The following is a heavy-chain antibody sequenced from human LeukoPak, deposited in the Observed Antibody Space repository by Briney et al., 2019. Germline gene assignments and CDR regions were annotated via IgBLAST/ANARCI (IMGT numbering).Heavy chain of an antibody. J-gene: IGHJ6*03. CDR1: GGSISSRNW. Sequence: PSETLSLTCAVSGGSISSRNWWSWVRQPPGKGLEWIGEIYHSGSTNYNSSLKSRVTISVDKSKNQFSLKLSSVTAADTAVYYCAKILGAGRDYYYYMDVWGKGTTVTVSS. D-gene: IGHD3-3*01. V-gene: IGHV4-4*02. CDR3: AKILGAGRDYYYYMDV. CDR2: IYHSGST.